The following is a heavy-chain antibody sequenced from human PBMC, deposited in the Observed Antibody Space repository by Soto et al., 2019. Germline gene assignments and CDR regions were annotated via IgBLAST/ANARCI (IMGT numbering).Heavy chain of an antibody. D-gene: IGHD2-21*02. CDR3: ATNQVVTGGTSVDY. Sequence: QVQLQESGPGLVKTSQTLSLTCTVSGGSISSGGYYWSRIRQHPGKGLEWIGYIYYSGSTYYNPSLKCRVTISVDTSKNQFSLKLSSVTAADTAVYYCATNQVVTGGTSVDYWGQGTLVTVSS. CDR1: GGSISSGGYY. CDR2: IYYSGST. J-gene: IGHJ4*02. V-gene: IGHV4-31*03.